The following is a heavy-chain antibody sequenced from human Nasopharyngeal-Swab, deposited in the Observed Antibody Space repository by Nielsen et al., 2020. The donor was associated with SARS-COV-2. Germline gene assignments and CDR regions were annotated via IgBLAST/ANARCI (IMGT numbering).Heavy chain of an antibody. CDR1: GFTFSGSA. D-gene: IGHD2-2*01. J-gene: IGHJ6*02. CDR2: IRSKANSYAT. Sequence: GESLKISCAASGFTFSGSAMHWARQASGKGLEWVGRIRSKANSYATAYAASVKGRFTISRDDSKNTAYLQMNSLKTEDTAAYYCTRRLEDIVVVPAAGYYGMDVWGQGTTVTVSS. CDR3: TRRLEDIVVVPAAGYYGMDV. V-gene: IGHV3-73*01.